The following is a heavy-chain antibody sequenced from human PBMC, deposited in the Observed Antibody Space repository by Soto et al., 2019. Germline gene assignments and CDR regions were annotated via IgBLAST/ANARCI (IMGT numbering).Heavy chain of an antibody. CDR2: ISSSGSTI. D-gene: IGHD3-3*01. V-gene: IGHV3-11*01. J-gene: IGHJ6*02. Sequence: GGSLRLSCAASGFTFSDYYMSWIRQAPGKGLEWVSYISSSGSTIYYADSVTVRFTISSDKAKNSLYLQMNRLRDEDTAVYYCASTYDFWSGYYRPAMMIHGMYXWGQVATVTVS. CDR3: ASTYDFWSGYYRPAMMIHGMYX. CDR1: GFTFSDYY.